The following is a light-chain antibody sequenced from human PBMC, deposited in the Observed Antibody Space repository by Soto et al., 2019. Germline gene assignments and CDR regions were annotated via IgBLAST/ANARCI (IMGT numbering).Light chain of an antibody. J-gene: IGKJ2*01. Sequence: EIVMTQSPATLSVSPGERATLSCRASQSVRGNLAWYQQKLGQAPRLLIYGASTRATGIPARFSGSGSGTEFTLTISSLQSEDFSIFYCQQYNGWPRTFGQGTKL. CDR2: GAS. V-gene: IGKV3-15*01. CDR3: QQYNGWPRT. CDR1: QSVRGN.